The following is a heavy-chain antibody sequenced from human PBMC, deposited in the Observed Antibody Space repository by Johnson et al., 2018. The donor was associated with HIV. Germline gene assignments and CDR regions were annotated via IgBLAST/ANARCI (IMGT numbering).Heavy chain of an antibody. Sequence: QVHLVESGGGVVQPGRSLRLSCAASGFSLSSYGMHWVRQAPGKGLEWVAVLWSDGSSTYYADSVKGRFTISRDISNNTLHLQMNSLRAGDTAVYYCAKDESDAFEIWGQGTMVTVSS. V-gene: IGHV3-33*06. J-gene: IGHJ3*02. CDR3: AKDESDAFEI. CDR2: LWSDGSST. CDR1: GFSLSSYG.